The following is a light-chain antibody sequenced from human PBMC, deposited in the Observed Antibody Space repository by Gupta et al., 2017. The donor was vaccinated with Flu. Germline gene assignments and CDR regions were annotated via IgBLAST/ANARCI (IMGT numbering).Light chain of an antibody. CDR3: HRRSNWPTEFT. CDR1: QSVSCY. J-gene: IGKJ3*01. V-gene: IGKV3-11*01. CDR2: DAS. Sequence: IVLTQLTASLSFSLGERAPLSCSASQSVSCYLAWYRQKPGPATRLLIYDASNRATGIPARFRGSGSGTDFALTISSLEPEDFAVYYCHRRSNWPTEFTFGPGTKVDIK.